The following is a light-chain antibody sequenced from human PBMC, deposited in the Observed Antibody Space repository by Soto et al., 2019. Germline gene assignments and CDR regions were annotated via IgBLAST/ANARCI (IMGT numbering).Light chain of an antibody. CDR2: AAS. V-gene: IGKV1-39*01. Sequence: DIQMTQSPSSLSASVGDRVTITCRASQSISNYLNWYQQKPGKAPKVLIYAASNLQSGVPSRFSGSGSGTDFTLIISSLQSEDSAVYYCQQYDNWPITFGQGTRLEIK. CDR1: QSISNY. J-gene: IGKJ5*01. CDR3: QQYDNWPIT.